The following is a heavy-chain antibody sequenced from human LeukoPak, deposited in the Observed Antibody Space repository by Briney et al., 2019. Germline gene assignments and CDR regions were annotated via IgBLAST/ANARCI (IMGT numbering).Heavy chain of an antibody. D-gene: IGHD5-12*01. Sequence: SETLSLTCTVSGGSISSSSYYWGWIRQPPGKGLEWIGSIYYSGSTYYNPSLKSRVTISLDTSRNQFSLNLNSVTAADTAVYYCARHYYSGYERVFDYWGQGALVTVSS. CDR2: IYYSGST. J-gene: IGHJ4*02. CDR3: ARHYYSGYERVFDY. V-gene: IGHV4-39*01. CDR1: GGSISSSSYY.